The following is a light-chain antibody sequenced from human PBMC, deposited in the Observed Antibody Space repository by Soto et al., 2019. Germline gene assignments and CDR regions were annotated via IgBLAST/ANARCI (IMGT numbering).Light chain of an antibody. CDR2: WAS. Sequence: DIVMTQSPDSLTVSLGERATINCTSSQTIFYSSNNRNYLAWYQQRPGQPPKLLIYWASTRESGVPDRFSGSGSGTDFTLTISSLQSEDFAVYYCQHYNNWPPWTFGQGTKV. CDR1: QTIFYSSNNRNY. CDR3: QHYNNWPPWT. J-gene: IGKJ1*01. V-gene: IGKV4-1*01.